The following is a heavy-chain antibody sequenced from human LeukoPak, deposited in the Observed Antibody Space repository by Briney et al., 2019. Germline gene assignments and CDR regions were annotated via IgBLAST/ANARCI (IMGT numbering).Heavy chain of an antibody. J-gene: IGHJ4*02. CDR3: ARGTWSSSIDY. CDR1: GGSISSGDYY. V-gene: IGHV4-30-4*01. D-gene: IGHD6-6*01. CDR2: IYYSGST. Sequence: SETLSLTCTVSGGSISSGDYYWSWIRQPPGKGLEWIGYIYYSGSTYYNPSLKSRLTISGDTSKNQFSLGLSSVTAADTAVYYCARGTWSSSIDYWGQGTLVTVSS.